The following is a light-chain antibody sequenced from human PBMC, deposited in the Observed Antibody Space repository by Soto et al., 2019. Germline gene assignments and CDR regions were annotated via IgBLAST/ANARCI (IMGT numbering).Light chain of an antibody. CDR3: QQRSNWPRT. CDR1: QSVSSY. V-gene: IGKV3-11*01. CDR2: DAS. Sequence: IVLTQSPATLSLSPGERATLSCRASQSVSSYLAWYQQKPGQAPRLLIYDASNRATGTPARFSGSGSGTDFTLTISSLEAEDFAVYYCQQRSNWPRTFGQGTKVEIK. J-gene: IGKJ1*01.